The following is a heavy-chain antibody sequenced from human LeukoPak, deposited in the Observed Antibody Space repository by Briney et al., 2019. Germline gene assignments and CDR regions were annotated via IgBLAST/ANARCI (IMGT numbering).Heavy chain of an antibody. CDR1: GGSVSSGSYY. CDR2: IYYSGST. J-gene: IGHJ4*02. Sequence: KPSETLSLTCTVSGGSVSSGSYYWSWIRQPPGKGLEWIGYIYYSGSTNYNPSLKSRVTISVDTSKNQFSLKLSSVTAADTAVYYCARGLDSGDSSSHFDYWGQGTLVTVSS. V-gene: IGHV4-61*01. CDR3: ARGLDSGDSSSHFDY. D-gene: IGHD3-22*01.